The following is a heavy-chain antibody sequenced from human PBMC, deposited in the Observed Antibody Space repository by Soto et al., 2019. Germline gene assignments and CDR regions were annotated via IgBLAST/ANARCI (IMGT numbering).Heavy chain of an antibody. D-gene: IGHD2-15*01. CDR2: IYYSGST. Sequence: QLQLQESGPGLVKPSETLSLTCTVSGGSISSSSYYWGWIRQPPGKGLEWIGSIYYSGSTYYNPSLKSRVTISVDTSKNQFSLKLSSVTAADTAVYYCARRGAYCSGGSCYLSPLSYWYFDLWGRGTLVTVSS. J-gene: IGHJ2*01. V-gene: IGHV4-39*01. CDR1: GGSISSSSYY. CDR3: ARRGAYCSGGSCYLSPLSYWYFDL.